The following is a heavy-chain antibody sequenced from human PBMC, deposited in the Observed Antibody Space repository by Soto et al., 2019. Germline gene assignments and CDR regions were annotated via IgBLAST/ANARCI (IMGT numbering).Heavy chain of an antibody. J-gene: IGHJ4*02. CDR3: ARDKDWAFDY. CDR2: IFTTGTTM. D-gene: IGHD3-9*01. CDR1: GFTFSSYT. Sequence: GGSLSFPCVAFGFTFSSYTIVWVRQAPGKGLEWLSYIFTTGTTMYYADSVKGRFTVSRDNAKNSVFLLLNSRRAEDTAVYCCARDKDWAFDYWGQGTLVNVSS. V-gene: IGHV3-48*03.